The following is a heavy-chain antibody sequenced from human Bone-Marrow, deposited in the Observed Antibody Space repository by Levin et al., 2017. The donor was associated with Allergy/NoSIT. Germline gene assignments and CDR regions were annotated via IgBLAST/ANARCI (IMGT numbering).Heavy chain of an antibody. J-gene: IGHJ6*02. CDR1: GGTFSSYA. CDR3: ARASYDSSGYYYSGPPPNYYYDYGMDV. V-gene: IGHV1-69*13. CDR2: IIPIFGTA. D-gene: IGHD3-22*01. Sequence: RASVKVSCKASGGTFSSYAISWVRQAPGQGLEWMGGIIPIFGTANYAQKFQGRVTITADESTSTAYMELSSLRSEDTAVYYCARASYDSSGYYYSGPPPNYYYDYGMDVWGQGTTVTVSS.